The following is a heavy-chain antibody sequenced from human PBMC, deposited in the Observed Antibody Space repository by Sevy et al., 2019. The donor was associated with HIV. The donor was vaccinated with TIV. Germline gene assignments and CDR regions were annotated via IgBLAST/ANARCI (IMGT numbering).Heavy chain of an antibody. J-gene: IGHJ2*01. V-gene: IGHV3-74*01. D-gene: IGHD2-15*01. CDR1: GFTFSSYW. Sequence: GGLRLSCAASGFTFSSYWMHWVRQAPGKGLVWVSRINSDGSSTSYADSVKGRFTISRDNAKNTLYLQMNSLRAEDTAVYYCARDSYNGGNVFWYFDLWGRGTLVTVSS. CDR2: INSDGSST. CDR3: ARDSYNGGNVFWYFDL.